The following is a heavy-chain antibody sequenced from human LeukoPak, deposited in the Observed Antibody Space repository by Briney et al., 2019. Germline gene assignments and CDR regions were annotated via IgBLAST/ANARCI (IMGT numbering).Heavy chain of an antibody. D-gene: IGHD6-13*01. CDR2: IYYSGST. CDR1: GVSISSYY. Sequence: SETLSLTCTVSGVSISSYYWSWIRQPPGKGLGWIGYIYYSGSTNYNPSLKSRVTISVDTSKKQFSLKLSSVTAANTAVYYCARATRIAAAGLWFDPWGQGTLVTVSS. J-gene: IGHJ5*02. CDR3: ARATRIAAAGLWFDP. V-gene: IGHV4-59*01.